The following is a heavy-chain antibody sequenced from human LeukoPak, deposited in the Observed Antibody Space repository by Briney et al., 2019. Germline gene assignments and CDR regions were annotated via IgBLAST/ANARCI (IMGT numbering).Heavy chain of an antibody. CDR1: GGSISSGNYH. CDR2: IYTGGST. J-gene: IGHJ4*02. D-gene: IGHD4/OR15-4a*01. Sequence: SETLSLTCTVSGGSISSGNYHWSWIRQPAGKGLEWIGRIYTGGSTNYNPSFKSRLTISIDKSKNQFSLKLTSVTAADSAVYFCARGPLLGDDYDPPFRYWGQGTLVTGSS. V-gene: IGHV4-61*02. CDR3: ARGPLLGDDYDPPFRY.